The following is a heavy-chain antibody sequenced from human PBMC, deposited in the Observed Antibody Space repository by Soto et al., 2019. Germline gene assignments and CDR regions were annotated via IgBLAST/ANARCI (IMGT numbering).Heavy chain of an antibody. J-gene: IGHJ4*02. Sequence: PGXSLRLSCAASGFTFSDYYMSWIRQAPVNGLEWFSYISSSGSTIYYADSVKGRFTISRDNAKNSLYLQMNSLRAEDTAVYYCARVSSSGWYGMEYYFDYWGQGTLVTVSS. CDR3: ARVSSSGWYGMEYYFDY. V-gene: IGHV3-11*01. CDR1: GFTFSDYY. CDR2: ISSSGSTI. D-gene: IGHD6-19*01.